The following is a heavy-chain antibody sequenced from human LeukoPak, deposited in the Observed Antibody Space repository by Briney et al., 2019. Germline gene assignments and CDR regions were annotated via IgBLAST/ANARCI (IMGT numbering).Heavy chain of an antibody. CDR1: GYTFTSYD. V-gene: IGHV1-8*01. J-gene: IGHJ4*02. D-gene: IGHD1-26*01. Sequence: ASVKVSCKASGYTFTSYDINWVRQATGQGLEWMGWMNPNSGNTGYAQKFQGRVTMTRNTSISTAYMELSSLRSEDTAVYYCARTQDGATSSDYWGQGTLVTVSS. CDR3: ARTQDGATSSDY. CDR2: MNPNSGNT.